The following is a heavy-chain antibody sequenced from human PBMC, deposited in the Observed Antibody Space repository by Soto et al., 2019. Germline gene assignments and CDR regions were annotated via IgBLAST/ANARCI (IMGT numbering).Heavy chain of an antibody. V-gene: IGHV4-59*08. CDR2: IYYSGST. D-gene: IGHD6-13*01. Sequence: QVQLQESGPGLVKPSETLSLTCTVSGGSISSYYWSWIRQPPRKGLEWIGDIYYSGSTNYNPSLKSRVTISVDTSKNQFSLRLGSVTAADTAVYYCARHGVAPGWFDYWGQGTRVTVSS. J-gene: IGHJ4*02. CDR3: ARHGVAPGWFDY. CDR1: GGSISSYY.